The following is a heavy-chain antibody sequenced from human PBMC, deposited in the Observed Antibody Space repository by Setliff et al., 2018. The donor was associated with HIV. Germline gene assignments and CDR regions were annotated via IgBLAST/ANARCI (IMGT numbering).Heavy chain of an antibody. V-gene: IGHV4-4*07. Sequence: LSLTCTVSGGSISSYYWSWIRQPAGKGLGWIGRIYTSGSTNYNPSLKSRVTMSVDTSKNQFSLKLSSVTAADTAVYYCAAGKPGGGPRGYFDLWGRGTLVTVSS. CDR3: AAGKPGGGPRGYFDL. D-gene: IGHD3-10*01. CDR2: IYTSGST. CDR1: GGSISSYY. J-gene: IGHJ2*01.